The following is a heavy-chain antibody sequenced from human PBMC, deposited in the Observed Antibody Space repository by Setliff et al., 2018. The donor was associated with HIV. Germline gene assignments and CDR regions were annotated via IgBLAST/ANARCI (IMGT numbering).Heavy chain of an antibody. J-gene: IGHJ5*02. CDR2: IYTSGST. Sequence: SETLSLTCAVSGYSISSYYWSWIRQPAGKGLEWIGRIYTSGSTNYNPSLKSRVTISVDTSKNQFSLKLSSVTAADTAVYYCARGGRRWLHQGWFDPWGQGTLVTVSS. V-gene: IGHV4-4*07. CDR3: ARGGRRWLHQGWFDP. CDR1: GYSISSYY. D-gene: IGHD5-12*01.